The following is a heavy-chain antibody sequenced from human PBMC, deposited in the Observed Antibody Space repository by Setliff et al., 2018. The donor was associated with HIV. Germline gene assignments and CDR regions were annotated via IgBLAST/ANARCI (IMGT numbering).Heavy chain of an antibody. CDR3: ARELQLWTKENAFDI. CDR1: GYNFTTYW. CDR2: IYPGDSDT. J-gene: IGHJ3*02. D-gene: IGHD5-18*01. Sequence: PGESLKISCKASGYNFTTYWIGWVRQMPGKGLEWMGIIYPGDSDTRYSPSFQGQVTISADKSVSTVHLQWSGLRAEDMAVYYCARELQLWTKENAFDIWGQGTMVTVSS. V-gene: IGHV5-51*01.